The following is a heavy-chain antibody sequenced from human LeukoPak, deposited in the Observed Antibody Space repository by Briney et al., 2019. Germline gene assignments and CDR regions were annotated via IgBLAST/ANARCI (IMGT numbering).Heavy chain of an antibody. CDR3: ARGPFDDY. CDR1: GFTFSSYG. Sequence: PGRSLRLSCAASGFTFSSYGMHWVRQAPGKGLEWVAVISYDGNNKYYGDSVMGRFTISRDNSKNTLYLQMNSLRAEDTAVYYCARGPFDDYWGQGTLVTVSS. CDR2: ISYDGNNK. J-gene: IGHJ4*02. V-gene: IGHV3-30*03.